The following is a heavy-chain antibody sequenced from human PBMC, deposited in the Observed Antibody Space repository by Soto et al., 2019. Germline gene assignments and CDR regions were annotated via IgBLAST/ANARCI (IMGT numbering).Heavy chain of an antibody. V-gene: IGHV4-31*03. J-gene: IGHJ3*02. Sequence: QVQLQESGPGLVKPSQTLSLTCTVSGGSISSGGYYWSWIRQHPGKGLEWIGYIYYSGSTYYNPSLKSRVTISVDTSKNQFSLKLSSVTAADTAVYYCARGGWEYYDYIWGHNRGAFDIWGQGTMVTVSS. D-gene: IGHD3-16*01. CDR1: GGSISSGGYY. CDR2: IYYSGST. CDR3: ARGGWEYYDYIWGHNRGAFDI.